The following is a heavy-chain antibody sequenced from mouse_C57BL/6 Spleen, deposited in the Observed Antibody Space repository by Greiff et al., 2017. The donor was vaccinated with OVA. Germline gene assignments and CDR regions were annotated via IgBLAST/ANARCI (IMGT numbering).Heavy chain of an antibody. Sequence: QVQLQQSGAELVRPGTSVKVSCKASGYAFTNYLIEWVKQRPGQGLEWIGVINPGSGGTNYNEKIKGKATMTADKSYSTAYMQLSSLTSEDSAVYFCARSGPGDAMDYWGQGTSVTVSS. J-gene: IGHJ4*01. V-gene: IGHV1-54*01. CDR3: ARSGPGDAMDY. CDR1: GYAFTNYL. D-gene: IGHD3-1*01. CDR2: INPGSGGT.